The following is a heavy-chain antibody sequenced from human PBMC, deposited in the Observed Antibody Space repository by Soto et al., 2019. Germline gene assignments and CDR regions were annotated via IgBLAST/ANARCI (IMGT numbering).Heavy chain of an antibody. CDR3: AQRLGQSGSIWDAGAYDI. Sequence: QITLKESGPTLVKPTQTLTLTCTFSGFSLSTSGVGVGWIRQPPGTTLEWLAVIYWDDDKRYSPSLKTRLTLLKDTSKNHVVLIMTNMDPVDTATYYWAQRLGQSGSIWDAGAYDIWGQGTMVTVSS. CDR2: IYWDDDK. D-gene: IGHD6-13*01. J-gene: IGHJ3*02. V-gene: IGHV2-5*02. CDR1: GFSLSTSGVG.